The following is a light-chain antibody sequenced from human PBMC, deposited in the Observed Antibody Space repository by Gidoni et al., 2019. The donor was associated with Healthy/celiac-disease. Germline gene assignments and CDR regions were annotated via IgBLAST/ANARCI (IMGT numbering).Light chain of an antibody. Sequence: SYELTQPPPVSVSPGQTARITCSANAVTKQYAYWYQQQPGQAPVLVLYKASERPPGIPERFSGSSSGTTVTLTISGVQAEDEADYYCQSADSSGTYRWVFGGGTKLTVL. CDR1: AVTKQY. V-gene: IGLV3-25*03. CDR2: KAS. J-gene: IGLJ3*02. CDR3: QSADSSGTYRWV.